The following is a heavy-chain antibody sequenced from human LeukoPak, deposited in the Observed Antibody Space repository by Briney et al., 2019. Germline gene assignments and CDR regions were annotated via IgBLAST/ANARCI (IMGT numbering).Heavy chain of an antibody. D-gene: IGHD5-24*01. Sequence: GGSLRLSCAASGFTFSSYAMSWVRQAPGKGLEWISLISGSGGSAYYADSVLGRFTISRDNSKNTLYLQMNNLRAEDTAVYYCAKSPGPMPASTIYYFDYWGQGALVTVSA. CDR1: GFTFSSYA. V-gene: IGHV3-23*01. CDR3: AKSPGPMPASTIYYFDY. CDR2: ISGSGGSA. J-gene: IGHJ4*02.